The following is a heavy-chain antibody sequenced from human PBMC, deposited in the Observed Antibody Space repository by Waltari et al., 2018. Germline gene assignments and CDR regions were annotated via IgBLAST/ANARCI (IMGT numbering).Heavy chain of an antibody. CDR2: INPNSGGT. CDR1: GGTFSSYA. CDR3: ARASVAGTLPYYYYYYGMDV. D-gene: IGHD6-19*01. V-gene: IGHV1-2*02. Sequence: QVQLVQSGAEVKKPGSSVKVSCKASGGTFSSYAISWVRQAPGQGLEWMGWINPNSGGTNYAQKFQGRVTMTRDTSISTAYMELSRLRSDDTAVYYCARASVAGTLPYYYYYYGMDVWGQGTTVTVSS. J-gene: IGHJ6*02.